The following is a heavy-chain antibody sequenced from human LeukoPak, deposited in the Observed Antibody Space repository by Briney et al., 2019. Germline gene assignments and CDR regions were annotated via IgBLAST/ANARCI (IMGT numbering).Heavy chain of an antibody. J-gene: IGHJ4*02. CDR3: ARGKRITMVRGATHFDY. Sequence: SETLSLTCAVYGGSSSGYYWSWIRQPPGKGLEWIGEINHNGSTNYNPSLKSRVTISVDTSKNQFSLKLSSVTAADTAVYYCARGKRITMVRGATHFDYWGQGTLVTVSS. D-gene: IGHD3-10*01. CDR1: GGSSSGYY. CDR2: INHNGST. V-gene: IGHV4-34*01.